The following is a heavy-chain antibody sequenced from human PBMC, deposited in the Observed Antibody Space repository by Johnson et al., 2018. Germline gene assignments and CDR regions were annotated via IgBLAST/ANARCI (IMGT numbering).Heavy chain of an antibody. CDR3: ESPQCYYDSSGYYGAFDI. V-gene: IGHV3-9*01. D-gene: IGHD3-22*01. Sequence: VQLVQSGGGLVQPGGSLRLSCAASGFTFDDYAMHWVRQAPGKGLEWVSGISWNSGSIGYADAVKGRFTLSRDNAKNSLDLQMNSLRAEEPALYYWESPQCYYDSSGYYGAFDIWGQGTMVTVSS. CDR2: ISWNSGSI. J-gene: IGHJ3*02. CDR1: GFTFDDYA.